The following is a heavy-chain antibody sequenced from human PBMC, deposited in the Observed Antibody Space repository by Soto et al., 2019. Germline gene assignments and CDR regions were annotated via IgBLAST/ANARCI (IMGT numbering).Heavy chain of an antibody. V-gene: IGHV3-66*01. CDR1: GFTVSSNY. Sequence: EVQLVESGGGLVQPGGSLRLSCAASGFTVSSNYMSWVRQAPGKGLEWVSVIYSGGSTYYADSVKGRFTISRDNPKNTLYLQMNSLRAGDTAVYYCARGNYYGSGSPFDYWGQGTLVTVSS. CDR3: ARGNYYGSGSPFDY. J-gene: IGHJ4*02. CDR2: IYSGGST. D-gene: IGHD3-10*01.